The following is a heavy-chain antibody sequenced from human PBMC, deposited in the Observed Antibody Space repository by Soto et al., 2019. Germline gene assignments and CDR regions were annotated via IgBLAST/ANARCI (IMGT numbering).Heavy chain of an antibody. J-gene: IGHJ3*02. CDR2: IYYSGST. D-gene: IGHD5-12*01. CDR3: ARESGGHNRPGDSGSGGDDAFDI. V-gene: IGHV4-61*01. CDR1: GGSVSSGSYY. Sequence: SETLSLTCTVSGGSVSSGSYYWSWIRQPPGKGLEWIGYIYYSGSTNYNPSLKSRVTISVDTSKNQFSLKLSSVTAADTAVYYCARESGGHNRPGDSGSGGDDAFDIWGQGTMVTVSS.